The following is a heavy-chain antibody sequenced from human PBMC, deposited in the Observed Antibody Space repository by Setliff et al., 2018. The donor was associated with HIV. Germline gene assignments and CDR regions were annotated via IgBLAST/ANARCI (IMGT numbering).Heavy chain of an antibody. V-gene: IGHV3-7*01. CDR3: ASVLRYYGSGSYPFGY. CDR1: GFTFSTYW. CDR2: IKQDGSEK. J-gene: IGHJ4*02. D-gene: IGHD3-10*01. Sequence: GGSLRLSCAASGFTFSTYWMSWVRQAPGTGLEWVANIKQDGSEKYYVDSVKGRFTISRDNAKNSLYLQMNSLRAEDTAVYYCASVLRYYGSGSYPFGYWGQGTLVTVSS.